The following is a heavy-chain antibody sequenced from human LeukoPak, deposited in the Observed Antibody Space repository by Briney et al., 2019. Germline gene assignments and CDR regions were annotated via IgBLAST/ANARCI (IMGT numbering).Heavy chain of an antibody. CDR3: ARDPYCSGGICYPAPYYGMDV. V-gene: IGHV3-66*01. CDR1: GFTVSSNY. J-gene: IGHJ6*02. D-gene: IGHD2-15*01. Sequence: GGSPRLSCAASGFTVSSNYMSWVRQAPGKGLEWVSVIYSGGSTYYADSVKGRFTISRDNSKNTLYPQMNSLRAEDTAVYYCARDPYCSGGICYPAPYYGMDVWGQGTTVTVSS. CDR2: IYSGGST.